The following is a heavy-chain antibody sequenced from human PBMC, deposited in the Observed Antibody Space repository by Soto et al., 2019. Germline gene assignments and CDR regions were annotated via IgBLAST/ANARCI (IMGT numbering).Heavy chain of an antibody. CDR3: AHSSTSSWYEYFQH. Sequence: QITLKESGPTLVKPTQTLTLTCTFSGFSLSTSGVGVGWIRQPPGKALEWLALIYWDDDKRYSPSLKSRLTITKDTSKNQVVLTTTDMDPVDTATYYCAHSSTSSWYEYFQHWGQGTLVTVSS. CDR1: GFSLSTSGVG. D-gene: IGHD6-13*01. CDR2: IYWDDDK. V-gene: IGHV2-5*02. J-gene: IGHJ1*01.